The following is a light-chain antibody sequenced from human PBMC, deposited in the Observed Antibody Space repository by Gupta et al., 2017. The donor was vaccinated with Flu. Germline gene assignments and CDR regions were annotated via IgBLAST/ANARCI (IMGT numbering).Light chain of an antibody. CDR3: CSYAGRNTLVL. J-gene: IGLJ3*02. CDR1: SIGSYKY. Sequence: QSALTHPPSLSGSPGQSVTISCTGTSIGSYKYVSWYQQHPGKAPTLVIYEVNKWPSGVPDRFSGSKSDNTAFLTISGLQAEDEADYYGCSYAGRNTLVLFGGGTTLTVL. CDR2: EVN. V-gene: IGLV2-11*01.